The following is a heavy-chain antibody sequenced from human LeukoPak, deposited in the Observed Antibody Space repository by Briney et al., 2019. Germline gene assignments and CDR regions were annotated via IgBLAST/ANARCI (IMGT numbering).Heavy chain of an antibody. Sequence: GGSLRLSCAASGFTFSSYAMSWVRQAPGKGLEWVASMNSYGTEEWYADSVKGRFNISRDSAKNSVSLQMDSLRADDTAVYYCARDRAYKAFDYWGQGTLVTVSS. J-gene: IGHJ4*02. CDR1: GFTFSSYA. CDR3: ARDRAYKAFDY. D-gene: IGHD5-24*01. V-gene: IGHV3-7*01. CDR2: MNSYGTEE.